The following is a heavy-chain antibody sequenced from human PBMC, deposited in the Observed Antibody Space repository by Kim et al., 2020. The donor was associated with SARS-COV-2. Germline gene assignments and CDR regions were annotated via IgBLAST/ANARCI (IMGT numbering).Heavy chain of an antibody. D-gene: IGHD3-9*01. CDR2: IYYSGST. J-gene: IGHJ4*02. CDR3: ARQHYDILTGYYAGDEN. V-gene: IGHV4-39*01. CDR1: GGSISSSSYY. Sequence: SETLSLTCTVSGGSISSSSYYWGWIRQPPGKGLEWIGSIYYSGSTYYNPSLKSRVTISVDTSKNQFSLKLSSVTAADTAVYYCARQHYDILTGYYAGDENWGQGTLVTVSS.